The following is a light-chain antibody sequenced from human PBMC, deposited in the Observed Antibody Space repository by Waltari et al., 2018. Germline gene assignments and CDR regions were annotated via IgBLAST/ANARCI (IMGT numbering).Light chain of an antibody. J-gene: IGLJ2*01. CDR2: DVS. CDR3: SSYSNTNTPYVVLL. V-gene: IGLV2-14*03. CDR1: SSDIGGYSF. Sequence: QSALTQPASVSGSPGQSITISCTGTSSDIGGYSFVSWYQQNPGKAPKLMIYDVSNRPSGVSDRFSGSKSGNTASLTISGLQAEDEADYYCSSYSNTNTPYVVLLFGGGTKLTVL.